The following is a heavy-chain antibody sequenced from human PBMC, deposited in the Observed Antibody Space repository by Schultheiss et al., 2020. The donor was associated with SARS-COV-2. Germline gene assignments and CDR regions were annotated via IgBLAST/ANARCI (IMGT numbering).Heavy chain of an antibody. CDR3: ARGAGYIAVAGSSGMDV. CDR1: GFTFSSYA. Sequence: GGSLRLSCAASGFTFSSYAMHWVRQAPGKGLEWVSAISGSGGSTYYADSVKGRFTISRDNSKNTLYLQMNSLRAEDTAVYYCARGAGYIAVAGSSGMDVWGQGTTVTVSS. D-gene: IGHD6-19*01. CDR2: ISGSGGST. V-gene: IGHV3-23*01. J-gene: IGHJ6*02.